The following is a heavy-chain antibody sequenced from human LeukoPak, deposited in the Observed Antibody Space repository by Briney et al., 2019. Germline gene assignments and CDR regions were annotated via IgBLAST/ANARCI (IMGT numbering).Heavy chain of an antibody. D-gene: IGHD3-22*01. CDR2: IYYSGST. J-gene: IGHJ6*02. Sequence: SETLSLTCTVSGGSISSSSYYWGWLRQPPGTGLEWFGSIYYSGSTYYNPSLKSRVAISVDTSKNQFSLKLSSVTAADTAVYYCARAYYYDSSGYSNYYYYGMDVWGQGTTVTVSS. CDR3: ARAYYYDSSGYSNYYYYGMDV. V-gene: IGHV4-39*01. CDR1: GGSISSSSYY.